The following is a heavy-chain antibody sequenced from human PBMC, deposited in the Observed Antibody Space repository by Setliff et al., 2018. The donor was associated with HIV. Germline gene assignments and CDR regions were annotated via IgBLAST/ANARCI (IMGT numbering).Heavy chain of an antibody. CDR1: GVSISDYY. Sequence: PSETLSLTCTVSGVSISDYYWSWIRQPPGKGLEWIGYIYFSGSTNYNPSLKSRVTMSLDTSKNQFSLKLSSVTAADTAVYYCARQGQLGSEWGQGTLVTVSS. CDR3: ARQGQLGSE. V-gene: IGHV4-59*08. D-gene: IGHD1-1*01. J-gene: IGHJ4*02. CDR2: IYFSGST.